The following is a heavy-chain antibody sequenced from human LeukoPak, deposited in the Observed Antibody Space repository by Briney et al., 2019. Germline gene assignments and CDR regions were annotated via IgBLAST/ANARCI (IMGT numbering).Heavy chain of an antibody. D-gene: IGHD2-21*02. Sequence: PGGSLRLSCTASGFTFSFHWMSWVRQVPGKGLEWVATMNPDGRHTYYVDSVKGRFTISTDNAKNSLFLQMDSLRVEDTAVYYCAADCGDNWGQGTLVTVSS. CDR1: GFTFSFHW. CDR3: AADCGDN. V-gene: IGHV3-7*01. CDR2: MNPDGRHT. J-gene: IGHJ4*02.